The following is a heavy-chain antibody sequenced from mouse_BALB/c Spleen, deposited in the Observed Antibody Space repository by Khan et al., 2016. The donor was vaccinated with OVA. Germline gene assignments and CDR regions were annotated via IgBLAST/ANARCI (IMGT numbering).Heavy chain of an antibody. D-gene: IGHD2-14*01. V-gene: IGHV3-2*02. CDR1: GYSITSDYA. CDR2: ISYSGST. J-gene: IGHJ3*01. Sequence: EVQLVESGPGLVKPSQSLSLTCTVTGYSITSDYAWNWIRQFPGNKLEWMGYISYSGSTSYNPSLKSRISITRDTSKNQFFLQLNSVTTEDTATYYCARSRYRYIFAYWGQGTLVTVSA. CDR3: ARSRYRYIFAY.